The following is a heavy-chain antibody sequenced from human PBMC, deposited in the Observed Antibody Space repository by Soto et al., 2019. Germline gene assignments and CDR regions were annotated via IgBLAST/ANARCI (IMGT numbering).Heavy chain of an antibody. J-gene: IGHJ4*02. CDR1: GGSISSSIYY. V-gene: IGHV4-39*01. CDR3: ARRLAVTGTLEYCFDY. CDR2: IYYSGST. D-gene: IGHD6-19*01. Sequence: TSETLSLTCTVSGGSISSSIYYWGWIRQPPGKGLEWIGNIYYSGSTYYNPSLQSRVTISVDTSKNQFSLRLNSVTASDTAVYYCARRLAVTGTLEYCFDYWGQGSLVTVSS.